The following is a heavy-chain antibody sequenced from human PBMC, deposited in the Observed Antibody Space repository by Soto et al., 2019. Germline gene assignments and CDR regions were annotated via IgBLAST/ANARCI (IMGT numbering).Heavy chain of an antibody. V-gene: IGHV3-48*03. CDR3: ATRSGGGGAFDF. CDR2: ISSSGSTI. D-gene: IGHD3-10*01. J-gene: IGHJ3*01. CDR1: GFTFSTYE. Sequence: EVQLVESGGGLVQPGGSLRLSCAASGFTFSTYEMNWVRQAQGKGLEWVSYISSSGSTIYYADSVKGRFTISRDNAKNSLYLQMKSVRAEDTAVYYCATRSGGGGAFDFWGQGTMVTVSS.